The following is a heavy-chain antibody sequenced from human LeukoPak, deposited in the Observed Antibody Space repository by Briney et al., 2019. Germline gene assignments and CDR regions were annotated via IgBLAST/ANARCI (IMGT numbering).Heavy chain of an antibody. J-gene: IGHJ4*02. Sequence: ASVKVSCKASGYTFTSYDIHWVRQATGQGLEWMGWINPNSGNTGYAQKLQGRVTMTTDTSTSTAYMELRSLRSDDTAVYYCARYYYDSSGYAPQFDYWGQGTLVTVSS. CDR1: GYTFTSYD. V-gene: IGHV1-8*01. CDR2: INPNSGNT. D-gene: IGHD3-22*01. CDR3: ARYYYDSSGYAPQFDY.